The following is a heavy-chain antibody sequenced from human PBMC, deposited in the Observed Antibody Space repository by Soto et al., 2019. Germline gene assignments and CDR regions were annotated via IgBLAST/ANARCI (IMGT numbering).Heavy chain of an antibody. CDR2: IDWDDDK. J-gene: IGHJ6*02. D-gene: IGHD1-26*01. Sequence: VSGATLVNPTQTLTLTCTFSGFSLSTSGVCVSWIRQPPGKALEWLARIDWDDDKYYSTSLKTRRTISKDTSKNQVVLTMTNMDPVDTATYYCARIIGARSPNYYYPYGMDVWGQGTTVTVSS. CDR1: GFSLSTSGVC. CDR3: ARIIGARSPNYYYPYGMDV. V-gene: IGHV2-70*11.